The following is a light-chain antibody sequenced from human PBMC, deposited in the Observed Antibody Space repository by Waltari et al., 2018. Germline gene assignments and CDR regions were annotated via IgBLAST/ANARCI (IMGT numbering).Light chain of an antibody. CDR2: GVT. CDR1: GSNIGAGYD. Sequence: QSVLTQPPSVSGAPGQRVTISCSGSGSNIGAGYDVHWYRQLPGKAPTLLIYGVTTRPPGVCDRFSGSQFDTSASLAIAGLQADDEADYYCQSYDTTLSVVFGGGTKLTVL. V-gene: IGLV1-40*01. J-gene: IGLJ2*01. CDR3: QSYDTTLSVV.